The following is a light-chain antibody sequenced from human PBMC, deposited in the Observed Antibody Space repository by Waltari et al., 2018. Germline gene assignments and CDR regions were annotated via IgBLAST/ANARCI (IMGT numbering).Light chain of an antibody. CDR3: SSYTPSGTLV. CDR2: DLS. V-gene: IGLV2-18*02. Sequence: QSALTQPPSVYGSPGQSVTIYCSGTSSEVGTYHRVSWYQQPPGTAPKLIIFDLSSRPSGVPDRFSGSKSGSTASLTISGLQAEDEGDYYCSSYTPSGTLVFGGGTKLTVL. CDR1: SSEVGTYHR. J-gene: IGLJ2*01.